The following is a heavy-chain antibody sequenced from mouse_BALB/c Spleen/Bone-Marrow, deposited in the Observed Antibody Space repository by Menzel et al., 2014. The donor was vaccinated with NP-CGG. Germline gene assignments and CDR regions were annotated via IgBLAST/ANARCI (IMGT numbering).Heavy chain of an antibody. CDR1: GFTFSNYW. D-gene: IGHD1-1*01. CDR3: PRQYYGSSCDY. J-gene: IGHJ2*02. CDR2: IRLKSNNYAT. Sequence: EVMLVESGGGLVQPGGSMKLSCVASGFTFSNYWMNWVRQSPEKGLEWVAEIRLKSNNYATHYAESVKGRFTISRDDSKSSFYLQKNNIRAEDSDIYYCPRQYYGSSCDYGGRDPSHTVSS. V-gene: IGHV6-6*02.